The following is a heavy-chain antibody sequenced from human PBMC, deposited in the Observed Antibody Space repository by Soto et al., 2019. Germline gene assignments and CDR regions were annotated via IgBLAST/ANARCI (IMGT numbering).Heavy chain of an antibody. V-gene: IGHV1-46*01. CDR1: GYTFTSYY. Sequence: ASVKVSCKASGYTFTSYYMHWVRQAPGQGLEWMGIINPSGGSTTYAQKFQGRVTMTRDTSTSTVYMELSSLRSEDTAVYYCARGYDYVWGSFYYFDYWGQGTLVTVSS. J-gene: IGHJ4*02. CDR3: ARGYDYVWGSFYYFDY. D-gene: IGHD3-16*01. CDR2: INPSGGST.